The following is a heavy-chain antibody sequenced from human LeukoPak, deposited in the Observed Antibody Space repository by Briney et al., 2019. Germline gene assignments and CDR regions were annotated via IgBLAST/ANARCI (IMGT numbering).Heavy chain of an antibody. D-gene: IGHD1-1*01. CDR1: GGSISSSNW. V-gene: IGHV4-4*02. CDR3: ARDNDQLGLDPFDY. Sequence: PSETLSLTCAVSGGSISSSNWWSWVRQPPGKGLEWIGEIYHSGSTNYNPSLKSRVTISVDKSKNQFSLKLSSVTAADTAMYYCARDNDQLGLDPFDYWGQGTLVTVSS. J-gene: IGHJ4*02. CDR2: IYHSGST.